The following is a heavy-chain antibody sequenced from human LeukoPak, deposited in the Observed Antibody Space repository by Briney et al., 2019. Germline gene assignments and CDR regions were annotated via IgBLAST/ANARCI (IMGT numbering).Heavy chain of an antibody. CDR3: ARGIYSYSTPFDY. D-gene: IGHD2/OR15-2a*01. CDR2: INPNSGAT. J-gene: IGHJ4*02. Sequence: ASVKVSCKASGYTFSVYYMHWVRQAPRQGLEWMGWINPNSGATNYAQKFQGRVSITRDRTITTVYMELSRLGSDDTAVYYCARGIYSYSTPFDYWGQGTLVTVAS. V-gene: IGHV1-2*02. CDR1: GYTFSVYY.